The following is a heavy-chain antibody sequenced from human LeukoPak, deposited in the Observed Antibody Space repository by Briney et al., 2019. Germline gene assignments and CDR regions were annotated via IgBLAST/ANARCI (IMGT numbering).Heavy chain of an antibody. V-gene: IGHV1-46*01. CDR2: INPSGGST. Sequence: ASVKVSCKASGYTFTTYFIHWVRQAPGQGLEWMGIINPSGGSTSYAQKFQGRVTMTRDTSTSTVYMELSSLRSEDTAVYYCARDPNIAVVWGFDPWGQGTLVTVSS. D-gene: IGHD6-19*01. CDR1: GYTFTTYF. CDR3: ARDPNIAVVWGFDP. J-gene: IGHJ5*02.